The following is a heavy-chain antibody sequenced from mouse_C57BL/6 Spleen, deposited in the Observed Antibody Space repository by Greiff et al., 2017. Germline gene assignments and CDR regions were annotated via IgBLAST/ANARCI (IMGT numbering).Heavy chain of an antibody. D-gene: IGHD1-1*02. J-gene: IGHJ4*01. V-gene: IGHV1-64*01. CDR1: GYTFTSYW. Sequence: VQLQQPGAELVKPGASVKLSCKASGYTFTSYWMHWVKQRPGQGLEWIGMIHPNSGSTNYNEKFKSKATLTVDKSSSTAYMQLSSLTSEDSAVYYGAREDGDYGLYAMDYWGQGTSVTVSS. CDR2: IHPNSGST. CDR3: AREDGDYGLYAMDY.